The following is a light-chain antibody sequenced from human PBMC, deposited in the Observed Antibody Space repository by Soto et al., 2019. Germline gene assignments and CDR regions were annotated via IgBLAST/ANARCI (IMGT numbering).Light chain of an antibody. Sequence: EIVMTQSPATLSVSPGERATLSCRASQSVRRNLAWYQQKPGQAPRLLIYGASTRATGIPARFSGSGSGTEFTLTISSLQSEDFAVYYCQHYNNWPSWTFGQGTKVEIK. V-gene: IGKV3-15*01. CDR2: GAS. CDR1: QSVRRN. J-gene: IGKJ1*01. CDR3: QHYNNWPSWT.